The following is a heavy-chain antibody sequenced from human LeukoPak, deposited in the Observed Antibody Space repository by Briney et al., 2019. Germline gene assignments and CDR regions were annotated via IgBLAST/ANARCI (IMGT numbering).Heavy chain of an antibody. J-gene: IGHJ4*02. V-gene: IGHV4-4*07. Sequence: PSETLSLTCTVSGYSISSYYWSWIRQPAGKGLEWIGRIYTSGSTNYNPSLKSRVTMSVDTSKNQFSLKLSSVTAADTAVYYCARSKAVAGTLGRLFDYWGQGTLVTVSS. CDR1: GYSISSYY. CDR2: IYTSGST. D-gene: IGHD6-19*01. CDR3: ARSKAVAGTLGRLFDY.